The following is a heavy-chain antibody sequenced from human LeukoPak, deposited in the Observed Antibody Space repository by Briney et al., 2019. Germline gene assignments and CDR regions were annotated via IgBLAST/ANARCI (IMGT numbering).Heavy chain of an antibody. CDR2: ISGSGVST. Sequence: GGSLRLSCAPSGFTFSSHAMSWVRQAPGKGLEWASVISGSGVSTYYADSVKGRFTISRDNSKNTLYLQMNSLRAEDTAVYYCAKTLTASLNYAMDVWGQGTTVTVSS. V-gene: IGHV3-23*01. D-gene: IGHD7-27*01. CDR1: GFTFSSHA. CDR3: AKTLTASLNYAMDV. J-gene: IGHJ6*02.